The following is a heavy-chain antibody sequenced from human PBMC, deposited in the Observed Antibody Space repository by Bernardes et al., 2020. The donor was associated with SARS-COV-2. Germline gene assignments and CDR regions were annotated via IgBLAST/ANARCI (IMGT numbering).Heavy chain of an antibody. CDR2: INSDERTT. CDR1: GFTFSSYS. D-gene: IGHD3-10*01. CDR3: ARIAGRVLPHI. Sequence: GGSLRLSCAASGFTFSSYSMDWVRQAPGKGLVWVSRINSDERTTWYADSVKGRFIISRDNARNTLYLQMNSLRAEDTAVYYCARIAGRVLPHIWGQGTMVIVSS. V-gene: IGHV3-74*01. J-gene: IGHJ3*02.